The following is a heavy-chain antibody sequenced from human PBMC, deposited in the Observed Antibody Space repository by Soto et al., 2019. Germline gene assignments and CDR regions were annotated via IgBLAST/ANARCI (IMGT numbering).Heavy chain of an antibody. CDR3: ARVLSSHCSSTSCYPGYFDY. J-gene: IGHJ4*02. V-gene: IGHV1-3*01. Sequence: ASVKFSCKASGYTFTSYAMHWVRQAPGQRLEWMGWINAGNGNTKYSQKFQGRVTITRDTSASTAYMELSSLRSEDTAVYYCARVLSSHCSSTSCYPGYFDYWGQGTLVTVS. CDR2: INAGNGNT. CDR1: GYTFTSYA. D-gene: IGHD2-2*01.